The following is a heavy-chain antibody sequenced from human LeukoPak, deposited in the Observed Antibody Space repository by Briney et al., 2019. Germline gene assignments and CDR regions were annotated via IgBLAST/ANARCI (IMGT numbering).Heavy chain of an antibody. CDR2: ISAYNGNT. J-gene: IGHJ6*02. Sequence: ASVTVSCKASGGTFSSYAISWVRQAPGQGLEWMGWISAYNGNTNYAQKLQGRVTMTTDTSTSTAYMELRSLRSDDTAVYYCARDKALYYDFWSGYYSYYYYGMDVWGQGTTVTVSS. CDR3: ARDKALYYDFWSGYYSYYYYGMDV. D-gene: IGHD3-3*01. V-gene: IGHV1-18*01. CDR1: GGTFSSYA.